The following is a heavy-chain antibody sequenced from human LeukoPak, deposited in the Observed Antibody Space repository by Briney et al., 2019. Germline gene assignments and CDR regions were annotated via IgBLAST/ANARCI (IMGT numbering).Heavy chain of an antibody. V-gene: IGHV5-51*01. CDR2: IYPGDSDT. J-gene: IGHJ3*02. Sequence: GESLQISCQGSGSSFTSYWIGWVRQMPGKGLEWMGIIYPGDSDTRYSPSFQGQVTISADKSISTAYLQWSSLKASDTAMYYCARPKRRAAADAFDIWGQGTMVTVSS. D-gene: IGHD6-13*01. CDR3: ARPKRRAAADAFDI. CDR1: GSSFTSYW.